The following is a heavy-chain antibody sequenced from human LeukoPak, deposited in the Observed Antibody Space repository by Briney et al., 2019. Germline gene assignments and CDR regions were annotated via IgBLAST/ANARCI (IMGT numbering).Heavy chain of an antibody. CDR3: ARGMTRPTDCMDD. V-gene: IGHV4-59*01. CDR1: GGLISSYF. J-gene: IGHJ6*03. Sequence: PSETLSLTFTVSGGLISSYFWSWIRQPPGKGLEWIGYIYYSGSTNYNPSLKSRVTISVDTSKNQFSLKLGPVTAADTAVYYCARGMTRPTDCMDDWGKGTMVTVSS. CDR2: IYYSGST. D-gene: IGHD1-26*01.